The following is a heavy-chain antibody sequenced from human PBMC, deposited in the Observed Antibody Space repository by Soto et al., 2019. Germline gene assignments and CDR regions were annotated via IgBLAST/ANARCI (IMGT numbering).Heavy chain of an antibody. CDR1: GGSFSGYY. J-gene: IGHJ4*02. CDR2: INHSGST. CDR3: ARAPRPPYSSGWYYFDY. V-gene: IGHV4-34*01. Sequence: SETLSLTCAVYGGSFSGYYWSWIRQPPGKGLEWIGEINHSGSTNYNPSLKSRVTISVDTSKNQFSLELSSVTAADTAVYYCARAPRPPYSSGWYYFDYWGQGTLVTVSS. D-gene: IGHD6-19*01.